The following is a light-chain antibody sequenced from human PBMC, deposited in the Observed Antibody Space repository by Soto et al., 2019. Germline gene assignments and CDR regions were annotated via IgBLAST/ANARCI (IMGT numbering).Light chain of an antibody. CDR3: QQYYSWWT. J-gene: IGKJ1*01. V-gene: IGKV1-5*03. CDR1: QTISHW. Sequence: DLQMTQSPSSLSASVGDRVTITCRASQTISHWLAWYQQKPGKAPKLLIYKASSLESGVPSRFSGSGSGTEFTLTISSLQPDDSATYYCQQYYSWWTFGQGTKVEIK. CDR2: KAS.